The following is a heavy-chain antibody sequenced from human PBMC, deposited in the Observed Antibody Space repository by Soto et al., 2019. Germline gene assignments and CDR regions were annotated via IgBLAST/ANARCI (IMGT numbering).Heavy chain of an antibody. J-gene: IGHJ4*02. Sequence: GASVKVSCKASGYTFISYYMHWVRQAPGQGLEWMGIINPGAGSTSYAQKFQGRVTMTTDTSTTTVYMELSSLRSDDTAVYYCARRLGGSGSPFDYWGQGTLVTVSS. D-gene: IGHD3-10*01. V-gene: IGHV1-46*01. CDR1: GYTFISYY. CDR2: INPGAGST. CDR3: ARRLGGSGSPFDY.